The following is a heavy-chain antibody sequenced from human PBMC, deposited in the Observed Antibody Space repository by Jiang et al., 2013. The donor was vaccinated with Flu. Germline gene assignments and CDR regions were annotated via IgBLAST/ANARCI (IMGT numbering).Heavy chain of an antibody. J-gene: IGHJ4*02. Sequence: CTVSGGSFISENSYWGWIRQPPGKGLEWIGYISYSGSTNYNPSLKSRVSISVDTSKNQFSLKLSSVTAAATAVYYCARVVIDSSGWYHFDYWGQGTLVTVSS. CDR2: ISYSGST. CDR1: GGSFISENSY. V-gene: IGHV4-61*01. D-gene: IGHD6-19*01. CDR3: ARVVIDSSGWYHFDY.